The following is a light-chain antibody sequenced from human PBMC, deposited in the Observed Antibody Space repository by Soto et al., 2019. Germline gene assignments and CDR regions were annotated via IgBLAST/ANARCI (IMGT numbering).Light chain of an antibody. Sequence: DIQMTQSPSSLSTSVGDRVTITCRASQDIGIYLAWYQQKPGKVPKLLIYAASTLQSGVPSRFSGSGSGTDFTLTINSLQPEDVATDYCQKYSGAPPTFGQGTKVEIK. CDR3: QKYSGAPPT. CDR1: QDIGIY. J-gene: IGKJ1*01. CDR2: AAS. V-gene: IGKV1-27*01.